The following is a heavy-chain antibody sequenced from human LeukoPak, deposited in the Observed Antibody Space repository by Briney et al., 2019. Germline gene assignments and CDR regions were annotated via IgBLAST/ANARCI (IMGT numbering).Heavy chain of an antibody. Sequence: SETLSLTCAVSGGSISSSNWWSWVRQPPGKGLEWIGEIYHSGSTNYNPSLKSRVTISVDKSKNQFSLKLSSVTAADTAVYYCASSVAKVTEKVYYGDYVGRGSGAFDYWGQGTLVTVSS. D-gene: IGHD4-17*01. J-gene: IGHJ4*02. CDR1: GGSISSSNW. CDR2: IYHSGST. V-gene: IGHV4-4*02. CDR3: ASSVAKVTEKVYYGDYVGRGSGAFDY.